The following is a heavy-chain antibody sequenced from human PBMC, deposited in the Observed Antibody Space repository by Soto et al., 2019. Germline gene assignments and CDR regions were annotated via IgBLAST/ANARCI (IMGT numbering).Heavy chain of an antibody. J-gene: IGHJ6*02. CDR2: IYYSGST. V-gene: IGHV4-39*01. Sequence: SETLSLTCTVSGGSISSSSYYWGWIRQPPGKGLEWIGSIYYSGSTYYNPSLKSRVTISVDTSKNQFSLKLSSVTAADTAVYYCARHGEGRSSSWYGDYYYYGMDVWGQGTTVTVSS. CDR3: ARHGEGRSSSWYGDYYYYGMDV. CDR1: GGSISSSSYY. D-gene: IGHD6-13*01.